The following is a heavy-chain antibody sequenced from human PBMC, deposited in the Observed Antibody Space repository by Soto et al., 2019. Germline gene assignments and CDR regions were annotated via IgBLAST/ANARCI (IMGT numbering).Heavy chain of an antibody. J-gene: IGHJ4*02. V-gene: IGHV1-46*04. CDR2: INPSARSA. D-gene: IGHD1-1*01. Sequence: ASVKISCKASGYTFTNYYLHWVRQAPGQGLEWVGMINPSARSASYAQKLRGRLTMDRDTSTTTVYTELSRLTSEDTAVYYCARDNSAANGVLDHWGLGTLVTVSS. CDR1: GYTFTNYY. CDR3: ARDNSAANGVLDH.